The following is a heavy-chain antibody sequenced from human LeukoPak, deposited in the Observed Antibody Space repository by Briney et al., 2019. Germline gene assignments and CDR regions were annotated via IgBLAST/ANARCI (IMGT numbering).Heavy chain of an antibody. CDR2: IYYSGST. D-gene: IGHD4-17*01. CDR1: GGSISSGDYF. CDR3: ARDYGDYVSYYYGMDV. Sequence: SETLSLTCTVSGGSISSGDYFWRWIRQAPGKGLEWIGYIYYSGSTYYHPSLKSRVTISVDTSKNQFSLKLSSVTAADTAVYYCARDYGDYVSYYYGMDVWGQGTTVTVSS. V-gene: IGHV4-30-4*01. J-gene: IGHJ6*02.